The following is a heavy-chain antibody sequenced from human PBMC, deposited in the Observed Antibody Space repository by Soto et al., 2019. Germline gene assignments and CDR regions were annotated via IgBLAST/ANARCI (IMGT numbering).Heavy chain of an antibody. V-gene: IGHV4-4*07. CDR1: GDSISTFY. D-gene: IGHD3-22*01. CDR2: IYTNGAT. J-gene: IGHJ4*02. Sequence: QVQLQESGPGLVQPSGTLSLTCTVSGDSISTFYWSWIRQPAGKGLEWIGRIYTNGATNYNPSLKSRVRMSVDKSKNQFSLNLSSVTAADTAVYYCARAGYSRGRYYFDFWGQGTLVTVSA. CDR3: ARAGYSRGRYYFDF.